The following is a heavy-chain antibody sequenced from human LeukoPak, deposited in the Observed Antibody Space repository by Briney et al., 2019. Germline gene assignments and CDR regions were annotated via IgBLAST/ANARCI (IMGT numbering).Heavy chain of an antibody. V-gene: IGHV3-48*04. Sequence: GGSLRLSCAASGFTSSSYSMNWVRQAPGKGLEWVSYISSSSSTIYYADSVKGRFTISRDNAKNSLYLQMNSLRAEDTAVYYCARGYYGTGKEGYFDYWGQGTLVTVSS. CDR1: GFTSSSYS. CDR3: ARGYYGTGKEGYFDY. J-gene: IGHJ4*02. D-gene: IGHD3-10*01. CDR2: ISSSSSTI.